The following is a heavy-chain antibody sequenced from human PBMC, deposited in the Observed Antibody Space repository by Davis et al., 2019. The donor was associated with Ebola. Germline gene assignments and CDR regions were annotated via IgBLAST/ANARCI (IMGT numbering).Heavy chain of an antibody. V-gene: IGHV3-74*01. CDR1: GFTFSRYW. Sequence: GESLKISCAASGFTFSRYWMHWVRQAPGKGLVWVSRINDDGSTTSHADYVKGRFTISRDNAQNSLYLQMNSLTAEDTAVYYCVRTTYGAPEYWGQGTLVTVSS. J-gene: IGHJ4*02. D-gene: IGHD4-17*01. CDR3: VRTTYGAPEY. CDR2: INDDGSTT.